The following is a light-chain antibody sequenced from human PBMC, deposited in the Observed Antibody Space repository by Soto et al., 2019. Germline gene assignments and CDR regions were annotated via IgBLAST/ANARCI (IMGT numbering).Light chain of an antibody. CDR1: QSVSSS. CDR3: HQYDNWPKT. V-gene: IGKV3-15*01. CDR2: GAS. J-gene: IGKJ5*01. Sequence: EIVLTQSPGTLSLSPGERATLSCRSSQSVSSSSLAWYQQKPGQAPRLLIYGASTRATGIPARFSGSGSGTEFTLTISSLQSEDFAVYYCHQYDNWPKTFGQGTLLEIK.